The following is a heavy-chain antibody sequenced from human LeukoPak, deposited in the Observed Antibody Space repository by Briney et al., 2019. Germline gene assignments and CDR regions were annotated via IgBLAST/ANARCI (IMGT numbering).Heavy chain of an antibody. V-gene: IGHV3-15*01. CDR3: GNGYRIDY. D-gene: IGHD5-18*01. J-gene: IGHJ4*02. CDR2: IKSNTDGGTA. Sequence: GGSLRLSCVASGFTLTNAYMSWVRQVPGKGLEWVGRIKSNTDGGTADYAAPVKGRFSISRDDSKNTLYLQMNSLKIEDTAVYYCGNGYRIDYWGQGTLVTVSS. CDR1: GFTLTNAY.